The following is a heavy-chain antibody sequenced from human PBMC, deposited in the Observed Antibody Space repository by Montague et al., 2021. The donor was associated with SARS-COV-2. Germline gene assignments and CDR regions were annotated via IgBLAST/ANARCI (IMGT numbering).Heavy chain of an antibody. CDR1: SGSFSGYY. V-gene: IGHV4-34*01. J-gene: IGHJ6*02. D-gene: IGHD4-17*01. Sequence: SETLSLTCAVYSGSFSGYYWSWIRQPPGKGLEWIGEINHSGSTNYNPSLKSRFTISVDTSNNQFSLKLSPVTAADTAVYYCARGPITVTTFYYYYGMDVWGQGTTVTVSS. CDR2: INHSGST. CDR3: ARGPITVTTFYYYYGMDV.